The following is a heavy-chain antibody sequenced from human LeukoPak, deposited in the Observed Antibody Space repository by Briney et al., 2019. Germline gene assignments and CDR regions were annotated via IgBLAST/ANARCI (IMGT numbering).Heavy chain of an antibody. D-gene: IGHD6-13*01. Sequence: GESLKISCKGSGYSFTSYWIGWVRQMPGKGLEWMGIIYPGDSDTRYSPSFQGQVTISADKSISTAYLQWSSLKASDTAMYYCASLAAAVADAFDIWGQGTMVTVSS. CDR3: ASLAAAVADAFDI. V-gene: IGHV5-51*01. CDR2: IYPGDSDT. CDR1: GYSFTSYW. J-gene: IGHJ3*02.